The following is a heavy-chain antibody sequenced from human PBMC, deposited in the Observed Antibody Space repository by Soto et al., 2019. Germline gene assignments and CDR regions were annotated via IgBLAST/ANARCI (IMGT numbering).Heavy chain of an antibody. CDR2: IYYSGST. D-gene: IGHD3-22*01. CDR3: ERDVRDASGYYRLDY. J-gene: IGHJ4*02. V-gene: IGHV4-31*03. Sequence: LSLSCTVSGGCISSGGDSWSWIRQHPGKGLEWIGYIYYSGSTYYNPSLKSRVTLSVDTSKNQFSLKLSSVTAADTAVYYCERDVRDASGYYRLDYWGQGTLVTVSS. CDR1: GGCISSGGDS.